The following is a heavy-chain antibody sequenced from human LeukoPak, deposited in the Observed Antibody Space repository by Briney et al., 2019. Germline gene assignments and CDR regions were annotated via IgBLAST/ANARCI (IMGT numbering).Heavy chain of an antibody. CDR3: AKDSMVREYYFDY. D-gene: IGHD3-10*01. J-gene: IGHJ4*02. CDR2: ISGSGGGT. CDR1: GVTFSSYA. V-gene: IGHV3-23*01. Sequence: WGTLTLSCAASGVTFSSYAMSWVRQAPGKGLEWDSAISGSGGGTYYADSVKGRFTISRDNSKNTLYLQMNSLRAEDTAVYYCAKDSMVREYYFDYWGQGTLVTVSS.